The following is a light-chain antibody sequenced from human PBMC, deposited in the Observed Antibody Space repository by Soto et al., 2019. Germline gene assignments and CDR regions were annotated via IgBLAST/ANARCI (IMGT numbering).Light chain of an antibody. J-gene: IGKJ1*01. CDR3: QEYGSSRT. Sequence: EIVLTQSPGNLSLSPGERATLSCRASQSVSSSYLAWYQQKPGQAPRLLIYGASSRATGIPDRFSGSGSGTVFTITISRLEPEDFAEYYCQEYGSSRTFGQGTKVEIK. V-gene: IGKV3-20*01. CDR2: GAS. CDR1: QSVSSSY.